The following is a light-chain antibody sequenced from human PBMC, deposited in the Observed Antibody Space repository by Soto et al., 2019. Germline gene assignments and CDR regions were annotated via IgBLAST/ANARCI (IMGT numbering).Light chain of an antibody. J-gene: IGLJ3*02. CDR3: SSYTSRSTLV. CDR1: SSDVGGFKY. Sequence: QSVLTQPASVSGSPGQSITISCTGTSSDVGGFKYVSWYQPHPDKAPKLIIYEVSERPSGVSDRFSGSKSGNTASLTISGLQSEDEADYYCSSYTSRSTLVFGGGTKLTVL. CDR2: EVS. V-gene: IGLV2-14*01.